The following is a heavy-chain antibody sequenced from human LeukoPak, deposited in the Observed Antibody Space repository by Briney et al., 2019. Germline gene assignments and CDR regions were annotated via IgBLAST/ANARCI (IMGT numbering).Heavy chain of an antibody. CDR3: VRAMRTAIDRHWFDP. V-gene: IGHV1-8*03. CDR1: GYTFTSHD. D-gene: IGHD5-18*01. Sequence: ASVKVSCKASGYTFTSHDINWVRQATGQGLEWMGWMNPNNGNAGYAQKFQGRVTITRNTSINTAYMELNSLRSEDTAVYYCVRAMRTAIDRHWFDPWGQGTLVTVSS. CDR2: MNPNNGNA. J-gene: IGHJ5*02.